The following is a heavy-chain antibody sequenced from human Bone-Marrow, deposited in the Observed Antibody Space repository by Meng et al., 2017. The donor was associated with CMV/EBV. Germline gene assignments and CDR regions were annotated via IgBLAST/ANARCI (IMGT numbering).Heavy chain of an antibody. Sequence: GSLRLSCTVPGGSISSSSYYWGWIRQPPGKGLEWIGSIYYSGSTYYNPSLKSRVTISVDTSKNQFSLKLSSVTAADTAVYYCARGIITIFGVVHDAFDIWGQGTMVAVSS. CDR3: ARGIITIFGVVHDAFDI. D-gene: IGHD3-3*01. CDR1: GGSISSSSYY. CDR2: IYYSGST. J-gene: IGHJ3*02. V-gene: IGHV4-39*07.